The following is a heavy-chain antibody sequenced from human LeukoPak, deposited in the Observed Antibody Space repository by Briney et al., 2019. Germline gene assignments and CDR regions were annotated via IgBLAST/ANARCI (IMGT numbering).Heavy chain of an antibody. J-gene: IGHJ4*02. CDR3: ARVWYSYGPFDY. CDR2: ISSSGDIV. CDR1: EFTFSGYD. Sequence: HPGGSLRLSCAASEFTFSGYDMHWVRQAPGRGLEWVSCISSSGDIVYYADSVKGRFTISRDNAKNSLYLQMNSLRAEDTAVYYCARVWYSYGPFDYWGQGTLVTVSS. D-gene: IGHD5-18*01. V-gene: IGHV3-48*03.